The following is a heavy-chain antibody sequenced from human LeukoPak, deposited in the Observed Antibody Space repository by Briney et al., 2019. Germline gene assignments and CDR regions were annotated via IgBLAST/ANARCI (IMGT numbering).Heavy chain of an antibody. Sequence: ASVKVSCKASGYTFTSYAMHWVRQAPGQRLEWMGWINAGNGNTKYSQKFQGRVTITRDTSASTAYMELSSLRSEDTAVYYCARGTVMVRGVMDYWGQGTLVTVSS. D-gene: IGHD3-10*01. CDR1: GYTFTSYA. V-gene: IGHV1-3*01. CDR2: INAGNGNT. J-gene: IGHJ4*02. CDR3: ARGTVMVRGVMDY.